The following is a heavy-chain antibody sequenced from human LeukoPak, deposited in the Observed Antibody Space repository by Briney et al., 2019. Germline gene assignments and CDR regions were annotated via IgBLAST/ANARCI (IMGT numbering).Heavy chain of an antibody. CDR2: ISLTGDST. V-gene: IGHV3-64*01. Sequence: GGSLRLSCAASGFTLSNHAMHWVRQGPGKGLEYVSAISLTGDSTYYANSVKGRFTISRDDSKNTLYLQMGSLQTEDMAVYYCARSYASGIHYMDDWGKGSTVTVSS. J-gene: IGHJ6*03. D-gene: IGHD3-10*01. CDR1: GFTLSNHA. CDR3: ARSYASGIHYMDD.